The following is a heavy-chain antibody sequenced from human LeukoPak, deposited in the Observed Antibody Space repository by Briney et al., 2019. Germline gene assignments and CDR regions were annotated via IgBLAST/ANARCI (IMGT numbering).Heavy chain of an antibody. CDR2: IGIDSGNT. CDR3: ARDHNYAFDN. D-gene: IGHD1-1*01. V-gene: IGHV3-48*01. J-gene: IGHJ4*02. CDR1: GFPFIEYS. Sequence: GGSLRLSCTASGFPFIEYSMNWARQAPGKGLEWISYIGIDSGNTKYADSVRGRFTISTDKAENSLYLQMNSLRVEDTAVYYCARDHNYAFDNWGQGTLVSVAS.